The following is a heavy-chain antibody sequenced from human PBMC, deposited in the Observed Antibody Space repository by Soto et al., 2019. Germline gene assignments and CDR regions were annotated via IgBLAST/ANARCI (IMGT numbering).Heavy chain of an antibody. Sequence: QVQLQESGPGLVKPSATLSLTCTASGRSISSYYLSWIRQPPGKGLEWIGYIYYSGSTNYNPALKSRVTISVDTSKNQFSLKLSSVTAADTAVDYCARAAVGGDWTAEYFQHWGHGTLVTVSS. J-gene: IGHJ1*01. D-gene: IGHD2-21*02. CDR2: IYYSGST. CDR3: ARAAVGGDWTAEYFQH. CDR1: GRSISSYY. V-gene: IGHV4-59*01.